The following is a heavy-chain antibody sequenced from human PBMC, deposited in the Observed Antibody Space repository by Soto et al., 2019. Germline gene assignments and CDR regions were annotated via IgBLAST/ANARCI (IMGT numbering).Heavy chain of an antibody. CDR3: ARDPFRAMTLRDVYYYYGMDV. V-gene: IGHV1-69*13. CDR1: GGTFSSYA. D-gene: IGHD5-18*01. Sequence: VASVKVSCKASGGTFSSYAISWVRQAPGQGLEWMGGIIPIFGTANYAQKFQGRVTITADESTSTAYMELSSLRSEDTAVYYCARDPFRAMTLRDVYYYYGMDVWGQGTTVTVSS. J-gene: IGHJ6*02. CDR2: IIPIFGTA.